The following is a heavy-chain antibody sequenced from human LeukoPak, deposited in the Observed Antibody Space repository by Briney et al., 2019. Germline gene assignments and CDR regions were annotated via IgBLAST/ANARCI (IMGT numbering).Heavy chain of an antibody. D-gene: IGHD2-21*01. CDR2: IWYDGSNK. CDR1: GFTFSSNR. CDR3: ASVSSYYCGWVTNPFFF. J-gene: IGHJ4*02. V-gene: IGHV3-33*01. Sequence: GGSLRLSCAASGFTFSSNRMHWVRQAPGKGLEWVAVIWYDGSNKYYADSVKGRFTISRDNSKNTLYLQMNSLRAEDTTVYYCASVSSYYCGWVTNPFFFWGQGTLVTVSS.